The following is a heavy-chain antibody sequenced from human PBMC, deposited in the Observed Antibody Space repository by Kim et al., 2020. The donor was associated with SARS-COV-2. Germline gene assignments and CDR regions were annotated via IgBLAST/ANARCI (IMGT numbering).Heavy chain of an antibody. D-gene: IGHD3-10*01. CDR1: GYTFTSYG. V-gene: IGHV1-18*04. CDR3: ARDKGITMVHGVLADY. Sequence: ASVKVSCKTFGYTFTSYGISWVRQAPGQGLEWMGWISGYNGNTNYAQKLQGRVTMTTDTSTRTAYMELKCLRSDDTAVYYCARDKGITMVHGVLADYWGQGTLVTVSS. CDR2: ISGYNGNT. J-gene: IGHJ4*02.